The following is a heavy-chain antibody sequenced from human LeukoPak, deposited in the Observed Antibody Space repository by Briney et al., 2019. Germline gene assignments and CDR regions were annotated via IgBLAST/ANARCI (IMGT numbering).Heavy chain of an antibody. J-gene: IGHJ5*02. CDR2: IYYSEST. V-gene: IGHV4-59*01. D-gene: IGHD3-3*01. CDR3: ARGNEYYDFWSGYYRDWFDP. CDR1: GGSISSYY. Sequence: SETLSLTCTVSGGSISSYYWSWIRQPPGKGLEWIGYIYYSESTNYNPSLKSRVTISVDTSKNQFSLKLSSVTAADTAVYYCARGNEYYDFWSGYYRDWFDPWGQGTLVTVSS.